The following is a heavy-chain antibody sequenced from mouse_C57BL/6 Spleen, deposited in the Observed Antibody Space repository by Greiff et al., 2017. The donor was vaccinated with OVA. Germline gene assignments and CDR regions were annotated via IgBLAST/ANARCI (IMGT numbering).Heavy chain of an antibody. V-gene: IGHV1-55*01. CDR3: ARTYYGNAYYAMDY. D-gene: IGHD2-10*01. Sequence: VQLQQPGPELVKPGASVKMSCKASGYTFTSYWITWVKQRPGQGLEWIGDIYPGSGSTNYNEKFKSKATLTVDTSSSTAYMQLNSLTSEDSAVYYVARTYYGNAYYAMDYWGQGTSVTVSS. CDR2: IYPGSGST. J-gene: IGHJ4*01. CDR1: GYTFTSYW.